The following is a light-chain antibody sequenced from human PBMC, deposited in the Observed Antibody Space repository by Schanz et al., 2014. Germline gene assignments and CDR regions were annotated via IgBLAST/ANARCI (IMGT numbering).Light chain of an antibody. CDR1: QSVLYTSDNKNY. Sequence: DIVMTQSPDSLAVSLGERATINCKSSQSVLYTSDNKNYLAWYQHKPGQPPKLLISWASTRESGVPDRFSGSGSGTYFTLTISSLQAEDVAVYYCQQYYGLPLTFGGGTKVEIK. CDR3: QQYYGLPLT. CDR2: WAS. J-gene: IGKJ4*01. V-gene: IGKV4-1*01.